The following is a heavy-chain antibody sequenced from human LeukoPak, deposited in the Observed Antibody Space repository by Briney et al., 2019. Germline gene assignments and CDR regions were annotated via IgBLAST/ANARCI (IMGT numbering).Heavy chain of an antibody. V-gene: IGHV1-2*02. J-gene: IGHJ3*02. CDR2: INSHTGAT. CDR3: ARWSPPFSLGAFDI. Sequence: ASVKVSCKASVYTFTGYYMHWVRQAPGQGLEWMGWINSHTGATNYAQKFQGRVTITRDTSISTAYMEVSSLGSEDTAVYYCARWSPPFSLGAFDIWGQGTMVTVSS. D-gene: IGHD3-3*02. CDR1: VYTFTGYY.